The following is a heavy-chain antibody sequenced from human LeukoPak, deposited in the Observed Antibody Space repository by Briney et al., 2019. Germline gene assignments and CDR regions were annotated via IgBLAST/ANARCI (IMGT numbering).Heavy chain of an antibody. CDR3: ARATSFDY. V-gene: IGHV3-48*03. Sequence: GGSLRLSCAASGFTFTSYEMNWVRQAPGKGLEWVSYITISGSTIYYADSVKGRFTISRDNAKNSLYLQMNSLRAEDTAVYYCARATSFDYWGQGTLVTVSP. CDR1: GFTFTSYE. J-gene: IGHJ4*02. CDR2: ITISGSTI.